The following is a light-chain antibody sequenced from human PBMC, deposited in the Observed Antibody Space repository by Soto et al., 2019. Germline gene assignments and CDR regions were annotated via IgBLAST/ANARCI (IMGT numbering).Light chain of an antibody. Sequence: QSDLTQPASVSGSPGQSITISCTGTSSDVGAYDFVSWYQQVPGEAPKLIIFDVINRPSGVSHRFFGSKSGNTASLTISGLQAEDEADYYCSSLSATNTLLFGGGTKLTVL. J-gene: IGLJ2*01. CDR2: DVI. CDR1: SSDVGAYDF. CDR3: SSLSATNTLL. V-gene: IGLV2-14*03.